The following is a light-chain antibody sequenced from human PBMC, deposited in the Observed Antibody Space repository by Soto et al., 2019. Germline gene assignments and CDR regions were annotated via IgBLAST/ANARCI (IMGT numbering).Light chain of an antibody. CDR2: GAS. CDR3: QQYGSLAK. J-gene: IGKJ1*01. V-gene: IGKV3-20*01. Sequence: EIVLTQSPGTLSLSPGERATLSCRASQSVINNYLAWYQQKPGQAPRLLIYGASNRATGSPDRFRGSGPGTNFTITISRLEGEDRAVYYCQQYGSLAKFVQGTKG. CDR1: QSVINNY.